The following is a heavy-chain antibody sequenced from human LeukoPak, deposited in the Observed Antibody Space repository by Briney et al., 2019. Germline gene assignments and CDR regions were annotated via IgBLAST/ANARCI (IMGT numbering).Heavy chain of an antibody. J-gene: IGHJ4*02. D-gene: IGHD2-2*01. CDR1: GFTFSAHA. Sequence: GGSLRLSCAASGFTFSAHAIHWVRQAPGKGLDWVAGISSDGINKYYANSVKGRFTISRDNAKNSLYLQMNSLRAEDTAVYYCARVRASCLDYWGQGTLVTVSS. V-gene: IGHV3-30*07. CDR3: ARVRASCLDY. CDR2: ISSDGINK.